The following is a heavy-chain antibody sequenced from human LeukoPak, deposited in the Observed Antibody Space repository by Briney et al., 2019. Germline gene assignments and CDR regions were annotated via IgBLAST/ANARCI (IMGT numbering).Heavy chain of an antibody. J-gene: IGHJ4*02. Sequence: PGGSLRLSCAASGFTFGDFNMHWVRQAPGKGLEWVSSISWNGGIIDYADSVRGRFTLSRDNARNALYLQMDSLRPEDTAFYYCAKPLIWNEGYFHSWGQGTLVVVSS. CDR1: GFTFGDFN. CDR3: AKPLIWNEGYFHS. D-gene: IGHD3-3*01. V-gene: IGHV3-9*01. CDR2: ISWNGGII.